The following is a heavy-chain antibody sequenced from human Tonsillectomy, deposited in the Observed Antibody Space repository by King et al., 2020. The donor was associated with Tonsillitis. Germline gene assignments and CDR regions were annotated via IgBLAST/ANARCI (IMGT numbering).Heavy chain of an antibody. D-gene: IGHD3-9*01. CDR3: ARVQGYDILTGYAYYFDY. CDR2: IYHSGST. Sequence: VQLQESGPGLVKPSETLSLTCAVSGYSISSGYYWGWIRQPPGKGLEWIGNIYHSGSTYYKPSLKSRVTMSVDTSKNQFSLKLSSVTAADTAVYYCARVQGYDILTGYAYYFDYWGQGTLVTVSS. CDR1: GYSISSGYY. J-gene: IGHJ4*02. V-gene: IGHV4-38-2*01.